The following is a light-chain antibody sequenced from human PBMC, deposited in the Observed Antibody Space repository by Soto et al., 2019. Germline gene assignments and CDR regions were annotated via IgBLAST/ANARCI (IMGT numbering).Light chain of an antibody. CDR2: AAS. CDR1: QGISSY. CDR3: QQSGSSPPT. Sequence: IQLTQSPSSLSASVGDRVTITCRASQGISSYLAWYQQKPGKAPKLLIYAASTLQSGVPSRFSGSGSGTDFTLTISRLEPEDFAVYYCQQSGSSPPTFGQGTKVDIK. V-gene: IGKV1-9*01. J-gene: IGKJ1*01.